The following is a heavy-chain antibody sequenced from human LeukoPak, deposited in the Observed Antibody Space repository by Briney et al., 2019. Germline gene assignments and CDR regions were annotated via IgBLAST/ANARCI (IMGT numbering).Heavy chain of an antibody. CDR3: TRGGYPDPNFDYYYGMDV. Sequence: LAGGSLRLSCAASGFTFSSYAMSWVRQAPGKGLEWVGFIRSKSYGATTEYAASVKGRFTISRDDSNSIAYLQMNSLKTEDTAMYFCTRGGYPDPNFDYYYGMDVWGQGTTVTVSS. J-gene: IGHJ6*02. V-gene: IGHV3-49*04. CDR2: IRSKSYGATT. CDR1: GFTFSSYA. D-gene: IGHD1-1*01.